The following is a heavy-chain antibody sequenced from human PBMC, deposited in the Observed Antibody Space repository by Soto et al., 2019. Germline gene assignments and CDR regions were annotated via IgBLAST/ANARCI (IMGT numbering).Heavy chain of an antibody. CDR3: AKESVESTYSYYGMDV. J-gene: IGHJ6*02. CDR2: VSFDAKNK. Sequence: QVQLVESGGGVVQPGRSLRLSCAASGFSFSTYGMHWVRQAPGKGLEWVAVVSFDAKNKYYIDSVEGRFTISRDNSKNMLYLQMNSLRREDTAVYYCAKESVESTYSYYGMDVWGPGTTVNVSS. V-gene: IGHV3-30*18. CDR1: GFSFSTYG. D-gene: IGHD4-4*01.